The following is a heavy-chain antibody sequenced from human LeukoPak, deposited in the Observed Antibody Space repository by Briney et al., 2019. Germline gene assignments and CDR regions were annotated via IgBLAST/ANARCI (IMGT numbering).Heavy chain of an antibody. D-gene: IGHD6-6*01. CDR1: GYTFTSYN. J-gene: IGHJ1*01. V-gene: IGHV1-46*01. CDR2: INPSGGST. CDR3: ATGRSIAARPGYFQH. Sequence: ASVKLSCKASGYTFTSYNMHWVRQAPGQGLEWMGIINPSGGSTSYAQKFQGRVTMTRDTSTSTVYMELNSLRSEDTAVYYCATGRSIAARPGYFQHWGQGTLVTVSS.